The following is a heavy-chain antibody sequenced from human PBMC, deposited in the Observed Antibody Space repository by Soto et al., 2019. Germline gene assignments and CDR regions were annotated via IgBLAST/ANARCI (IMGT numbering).Heavy chain of an antibody. Sequence: QVQLQQWGAGLLKPSATLSLTCAVYGGSFSGYYWSWIRQTPGKGLEWIGEINHRGSTNYNPSLKSRVTISVDTSKNQFSLKLSSVTAADTAVYYCARVLTTVTTKRYNCFDPWGQGTLVTVSS. CDR2: INHRGST. J-gene: IGHJ5*02. CDR1: GGSFSGYY. CDR3: ARVLTTVTTKRYNCFDP. V-gene: IGHV4-34*01. D-gene: IGHD4-4*01.